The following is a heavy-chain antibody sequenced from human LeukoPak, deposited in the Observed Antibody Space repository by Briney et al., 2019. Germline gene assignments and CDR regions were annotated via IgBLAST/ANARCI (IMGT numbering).Heavy chain of an antibody. J-gene: IGHJ4*02. CDR3: ARDRAAVAGHPPDRSFDY. D-gene: IGHD6-19*01. Sequence: ASVKVSCKASGYTFTSYDINWVRQATGQGLEWMGWMNPNSGNTGYTQKFQGRVTITRNTSISTAYMELSSLRSEDTAVYYCARDRAAVAGHPPDRSFDYWGQGVLVTVSS. CDR2: MNPNSGNT. CDR1: GYTFTSYD. V-gene: IGHV1-8*03.